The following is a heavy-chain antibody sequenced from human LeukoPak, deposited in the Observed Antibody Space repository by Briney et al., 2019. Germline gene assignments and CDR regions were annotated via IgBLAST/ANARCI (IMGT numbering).Heavy chain of an antibody. J-gene: IGHJ3*02. CDR1: GFSFSSYG. V-gene: IGHV3-33*07. Sequence: GGSLRLSCAASGFSFSSYGMYWVRQAPGKGLERVAALWYDGSNKYHADSVKGRFTISRDSSKNTLYLQMSSLRAEDTALYYCARGNRPIAASFHDAFDIWGQGTMVTVSS. CDR3: ARGNRPIAASFHDAFDI. D-gene: IGHD6-6*01. CDR2: LWYDGSNK.